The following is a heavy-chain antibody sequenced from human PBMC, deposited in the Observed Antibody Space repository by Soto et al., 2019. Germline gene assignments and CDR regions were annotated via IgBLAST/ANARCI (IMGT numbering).Heavy chain of an antibody. CDR2: IIPIFGTA. D-gene: IGHD2-2*02. CDR3: ASCSSTSCNKRNWFDS. J-gene: IGHJ5*01. CDR1: GGTFSSYA. Sequence: SVKVSCKASGGTFSSYAISWVRQAPGQGLEWMGGIIPIFGTANYAQKFQGRVTITADESTSTAYMELSSLRSEDTAVYYCASCSSTSCNKRNWFDSWGQGTLVTVSS. V-gene: IGHV1-69*13.